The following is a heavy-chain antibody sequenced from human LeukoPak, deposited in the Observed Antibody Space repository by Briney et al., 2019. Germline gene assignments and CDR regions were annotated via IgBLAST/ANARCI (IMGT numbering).Heavy chain of an antibody. V-gene: IGHV1-69*01. Sequence: SVKVSCKASGGTFSSYVITWVRQAPGQGLEWMGGIIPVFGATKNAEKFQGRVTITADESTSTAYMELSSLRSEDTAVYYCAREGDDSSGWINWFDPWGQGTLVTVSS. J-gene: IGHJ5*02. CDR2: IIPVFGAT. CDR3: AREGDDSSGWINWFDP. D-gene: IGHD3-22*01. CDR1: GGTFSSYV.